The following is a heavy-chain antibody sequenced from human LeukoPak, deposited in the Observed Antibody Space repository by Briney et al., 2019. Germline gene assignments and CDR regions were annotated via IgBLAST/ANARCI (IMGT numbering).Heavy chain of an antibody. V-gene: IGHV1-69*05. CDR3: ARVGLRIQLWLPVFDY. CDR1: GGTFSSYA. Sequence: SVKVSCKASGGTFSSYAISWVRQAPGQGLEWMGRIIPIFGTANYAQKFQGRVTITTDESTSTAYMELSSLRAEDTAVYYCARVGLRIQLWLPVFDYWGQGTLVTVSS. J-gene: IGHJ4*02. D-gene: IGHD5-18*01. CDR2: IIPIFGTA.